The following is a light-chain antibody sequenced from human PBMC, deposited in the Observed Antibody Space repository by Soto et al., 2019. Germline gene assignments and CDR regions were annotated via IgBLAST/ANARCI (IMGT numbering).Light chain of an antibody. V-gene: IGKV1-39*01. J-gene: IGKJ2*01. CDR3: QQSYSTLMYT. CDR1: QSISSW. Sequence: DIQMTQSPSTLSASVGDRVTITCRASQSISSWLSWYQQKPGKAPKLLISAASSLQSGVPSRFSGSGSGTHFTLTISSLQPEDFATYYCQQSYSTLMYTFGQGTKVDIK. CDR2: AAS.